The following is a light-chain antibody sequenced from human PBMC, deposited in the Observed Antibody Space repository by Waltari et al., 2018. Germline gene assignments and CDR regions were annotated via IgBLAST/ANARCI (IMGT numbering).Light chain of an antibody. J-gene: IGLJ1*01. Sequence: SYVLTQPPSVSVAPGQTATITCGGDNIGIKTVHWYQQRPGQAPVLVVYGDRDRPSGIPGRFSGSNYGNTATLTIGRVEVGDEADYFCQVWDKSSDYVFGPGTKVTVL. V-gene: IGLV3-21*02. CDR1: NIGIKT. CDR2: GDR. CDR3: QVWDKSSDYV.